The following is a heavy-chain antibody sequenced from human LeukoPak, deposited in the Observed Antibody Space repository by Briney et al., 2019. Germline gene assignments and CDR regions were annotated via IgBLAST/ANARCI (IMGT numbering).Heavy chain of an antibody. D-gene: IGHD5-24*01. CDR3: AKDDAWLQYND. J-gene: IGHJ4*02. V-gene: IGHV3-23*01. Sequence: GGSLRLSCAASGFTFSNYAMSWVRQAPGKGLEWVSSISENGGSTYYAESVKGRFTISRDNSKNTLYLQINSLRDEDTAVYYCAKDDAWLQYNDWGQGTLVTVSS. CDR2: ISENGGST. CDR1: GFTFSNYA.